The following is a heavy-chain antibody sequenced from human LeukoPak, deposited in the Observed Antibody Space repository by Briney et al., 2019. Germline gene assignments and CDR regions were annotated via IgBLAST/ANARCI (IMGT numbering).Heavy chain of an antibody. Sequence: SETLSLTCTVSGGSISSYYCSWIRQPPGNGLEWIGYIYYSGSTNYNPSLKSRVTISVDTSKNQFSLKLSSVTAADTTVYYCAREGYGAFDIWGQGTMVTVSS. CDR1: GGSISSYY. CDR2: IYYSGST. D-gene: IGHD1-1*01. J-gene: IGHJ3*02. CDR3: AREGYGAFDI. V-gene: IGHV4-59*01.